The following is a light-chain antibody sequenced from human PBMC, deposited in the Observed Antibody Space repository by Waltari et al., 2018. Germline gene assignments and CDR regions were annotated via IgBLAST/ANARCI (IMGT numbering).Light chain of an antibody. CDR2: RAS. J-gene: IGKJ3*01. CDR3: QQRSNWPLT. Sequence: EIVLPQSPATLSLSPGQPAPLSCRASQNVDTYFAWYQQKPGQAPRLLIYRASYRATGVPDRFSGGGSGTDFTLTISSLEPDDFAVYYCQQRSNWPLTFGPGTRLDIK. CDR1: QNVDTY. V-gene: IGKV3-11*01.